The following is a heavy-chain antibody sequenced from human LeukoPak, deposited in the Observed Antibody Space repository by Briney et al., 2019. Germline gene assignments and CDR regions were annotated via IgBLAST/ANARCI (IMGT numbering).Heavy chain of an antibody. Sequence: GGSLRLSCAASGFTFSSYAMHWVRQAPGKGLEYVSAISSKGGSTYYANSVKGRFTISRDNSKNTLYLQMGSLRAEDMAVYYCARAKWLGGFDYWGQGTLVTVSS. CDR2: ISSKGGST. D-gene: IGHD6-19*01. CDR1: GFTFSSYA. CDR3: ARAKWLGGFDY. V-gene: IGHV3-64*01. J-gene: IGHJ4*02.